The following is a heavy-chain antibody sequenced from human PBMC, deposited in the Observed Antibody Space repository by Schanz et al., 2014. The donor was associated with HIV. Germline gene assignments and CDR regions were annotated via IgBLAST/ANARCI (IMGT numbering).Heavy chain of an antibody. CDR1: GYTFNTYD. J-gene: IGHJ6*02. Sequence: QVQLVQSGAEVREPWASVKVSCKASGYTFNTYDINWVRQAPGQGLEWMGWMNPNRGNAGFAQNFQGRVTLTRDTSKSTAYMDLSSLRSEDTAVYYCARRRSEIVPAAIVLHYYYGFDVWGQGTTVTVS. D-gene: IGHD2-2*02. V-gene: IGHV1-8*01. CDR2: MNPNRGNA. CDR3: ARRRSEIVPAAIVLHYYYGFDV.